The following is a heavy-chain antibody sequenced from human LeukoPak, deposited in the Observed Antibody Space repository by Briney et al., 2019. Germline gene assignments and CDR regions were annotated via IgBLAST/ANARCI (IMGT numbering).Heavy chain of an antibody. D-gene: IGHD6-13*01. J-gene: IGHJ4*02. CDR3: AMSIPAAGVFDY. Sequence: SETLSLTCTVSGGSISYYYWSWIRQPPGKGLEWIGYIYYSGSTNYNPSLKSRVTISVDTSKNQFSLRLSSVTAADTAVYYCAMSIPAAGVFDYWGQGTLVTVSS. CDR1: GGSISYYY. CDR2: IYYSGST. V-gene: IGHV4-59*01.